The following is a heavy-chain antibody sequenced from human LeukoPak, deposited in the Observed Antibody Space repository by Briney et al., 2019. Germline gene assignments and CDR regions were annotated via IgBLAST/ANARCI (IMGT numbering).Heavy chain of an antibody. CDR2: INHSGST. CDR3: ARGRSSSAPNRRWFDP. Sequence: SETLSLTCAVYGGSFSGYYWSWIRQPPGKGLEWIGEINHSGSTNYNPSLKSRVTISVDTSKNQFSLKLSSVTAAATAVYYCARGRSSSAPNRRWFDPWGQGTLVTVSS. J-gene: IGHJ5*02. D-gene: IGHD6-6*01. CDR1: GGSFSGYY. V-gene: IGHV4-34*01.